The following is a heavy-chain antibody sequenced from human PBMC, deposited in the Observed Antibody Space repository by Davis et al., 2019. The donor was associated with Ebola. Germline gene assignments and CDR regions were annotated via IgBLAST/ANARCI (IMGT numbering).Heavy chain of an antibody. V-gene: IGHV1-3*04. CDR2: INTGNGNT. CDR1: GYTFTSYA. D-gene: IGHD6-13*01. J-gene: IGHJ5*02. Sequence: ASVKVSCKASGYTFTSYAMHWVRQAPGQRLEWMGWINTGNGNTKYSQKFQGRVTITRDTSASTAYMELSSLRSEDTAVYYCARGAPYSSSWYNWFDPWGQGTLVTVSS. CDR3: ARGAPYSSSWYNWFDP.